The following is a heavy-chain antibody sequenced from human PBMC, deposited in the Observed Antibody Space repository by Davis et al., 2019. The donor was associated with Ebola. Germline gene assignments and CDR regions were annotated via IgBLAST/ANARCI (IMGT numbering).Heavy chain of an antibody. CDR3: ARSSSGWFDP. V-gene: IGHV4-59*01. Sequence: PSETLSLTCTVSGGSISSYYWSWIRQPPGKGLEWIGYIYYSGSTNYNPSLKSRVTISVDTSKNQFSLKLSSVTAADTAVYYCARSSSGWFDPWGQGTLVTVSS. CDR2: IYYSGST. D-gene: IGHD6-6*01. CDR1: GGSISSYY. J-gene: IGHJ5*02.